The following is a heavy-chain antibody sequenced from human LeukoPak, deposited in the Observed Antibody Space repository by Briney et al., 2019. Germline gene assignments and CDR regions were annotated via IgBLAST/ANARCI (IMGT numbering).Heavy chain of an antibody. CDR2: ISSSSSYT. D-gene: IGHD1-26*01. V-gene: IGHV3-11*06. J-gene: IGHJ3*02. CDR3: AKDISYYENAFDI. CDR1: GFTFSDYY. Sequence: GGSLRLSCAASGFTFSDYYMSWIRQAPGKGLEWVSYISSSSSYTNYADSVKGRFTISRDNSKNTLHLQMNSLRAEDTAVYYCAKDISYYENAFDIWGQGTMVTVSS.